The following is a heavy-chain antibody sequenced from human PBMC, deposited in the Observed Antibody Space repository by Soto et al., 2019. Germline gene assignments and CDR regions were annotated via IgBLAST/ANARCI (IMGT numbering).Heavy chain of an antibody. CDR1: GFTFSSYA. CDR2: ISGSGGST. V-gene: IGHV3-23*01. Sequence: EVQLLESGGGLVQPGGSLRLSCAASGFTFSSYAMSWVRQAPGKGLEWVSAISGSGGSTYYADSVKGRFTISRDDSKNTLYLQMNSLRAEDTAVYYCAKSYKRGYSYGGYYYYYGMDVWGQGTTVTVSS. J-gene: IGHJ6*02. CDR3: AKSYKRGYSYGGYYYYYGMDV. D-gene: IGHD5-18*01.